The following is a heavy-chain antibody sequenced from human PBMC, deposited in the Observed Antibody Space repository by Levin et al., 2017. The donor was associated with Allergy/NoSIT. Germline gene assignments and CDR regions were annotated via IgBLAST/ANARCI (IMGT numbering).Heavy chain of an antibody. CDR2: IAGRGGGT. D-gene: IGHD2-2*01. J-gene: IGHJ4*02. V-gene: IGHV3-23*01. Sequence: PGESLKISCAASGFTFSSSTMSWVRRAPGKGLEWVSAIAGRGGGTYYADSVKGRFTISRDNSKNTMSLQMISLRAEDTAVYYCAKNDATRAFDLWGQGTLVTVAA. CDR3: AKNDATRAFDL. CDR1: GFTFSSST.